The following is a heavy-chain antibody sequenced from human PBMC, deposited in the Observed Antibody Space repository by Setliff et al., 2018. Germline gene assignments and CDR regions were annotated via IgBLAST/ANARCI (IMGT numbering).Heavy chain of an antibody. Sequence: ASVKVSCKTSGYTFTDHYMHWVRQAPGQRLEWMGWINLNSGGTNYAQKFQDRATMTRDTSITTAYMELSSLRSDDTAVYYCARAPRLEWILPTFDYWGQGTPVTVSS. CDR3: ARAPRLEWILPTFDY. D-gene: IGHD3-3*01. V-gene: IGHV1-2*02. CDR2: INLNSGGT. J-gene: IGHJ4*02. CDR1: GYTFTDHY.